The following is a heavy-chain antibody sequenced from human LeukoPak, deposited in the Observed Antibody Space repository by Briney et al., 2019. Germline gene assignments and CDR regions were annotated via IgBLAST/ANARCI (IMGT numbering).Heavy chain of an antibody. CDR2: ITASGGST. V-gene: IGHV3-23*01. CDR3: AKGEGYNYGYYFDY. D-gene: IGHD5-18*01. CDR1: GFTFSSYA. J-gene: IGHJ4*02. Sequence: GGSLRLSRASSGFTFSSYAMSWVRQAPGKGLEWVSAITASGGSTYYADSVKGRFTISRDNSKNTLSLQMNSLRAEDTAVYYCAKGEGYNYGYYFDYWGQGTLVTVSS.